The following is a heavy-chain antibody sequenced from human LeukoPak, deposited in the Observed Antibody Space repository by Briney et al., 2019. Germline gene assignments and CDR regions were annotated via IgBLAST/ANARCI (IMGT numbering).Heavy chain of an antibody. CDR2: ISYDGSHK. Sequence: GRSLRLSCAASGFTFRSYAMHWVRQAPGKGLEWVAVISYDGSHKYYADSVKGRFTISRDNSKNTLYLQMNSLRAEDTAVYYCLSRLSPYCSGGTCSIVHFDYWGQGTLVTVSS. V-gene: IGHV3-30-3*01. CDR1: GFTFRSYA. CDR3: LSRLSPYCSGGTCSIVHFDY. D-gene: IGHD2-15*01. J-gene: IGHJ4*02.